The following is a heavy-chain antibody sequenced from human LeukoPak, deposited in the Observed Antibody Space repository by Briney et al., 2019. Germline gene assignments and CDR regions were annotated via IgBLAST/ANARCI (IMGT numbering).Heavy chain of an antibody. Sequence: GGSLRLSCAASGFTFSGYWMSWVRQAPGKGLEWVANINLDGSVIHYVDSAKGRFTISRDNAKNSLYLQMNYLRAEDTALYYCATSNDSSGSDWGQGTLVTVSS. V-gene: IGHV3-7*01. CDR1: GFTFSGYW. J-gene: IGHJ4*02. CDR3: ATSNDSSGSD. CDR2: INLDGSVI. D-gene: IGHD3-22*01.